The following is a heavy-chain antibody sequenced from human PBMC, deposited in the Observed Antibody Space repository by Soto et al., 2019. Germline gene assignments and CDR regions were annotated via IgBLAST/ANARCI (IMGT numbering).Heavy chain of an antibody. D-gene: IGHD3-16*01. Sequence: GASVTVSCQASGYTFTSYGISWVRQAPGQGLEWMGWISAYNGNTNYAQKLQGRVTMTTDTSTSTAYMELRSLRSDDTAVYYCARENIPRPVCYFDYWGQGTLVTVSS. CDR1: GYTFTSYG. J-gene: IGHJ4*02. CDR2: ISAYNGNT. V-gene: IGHV1-18*01. CDR3: ARENIPRPVCYFDY.